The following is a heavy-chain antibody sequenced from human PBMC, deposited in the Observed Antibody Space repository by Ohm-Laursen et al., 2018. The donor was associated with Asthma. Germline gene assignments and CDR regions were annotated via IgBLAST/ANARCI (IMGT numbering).Heavy chain of an antibody. V-gene: IGHV3-21*01. J-gene: IGHJ1*01. CDR3: ARIGPEWELPGREYSLHH. CDR1: GCTFSRYS. Sequence: SLRLSCAAFGCTFSRYSIHWVRQVPGKGLEWVASISTASTFIYYADSVRGRFTTSRDNAKNSVYLQMNSLRADDTALYYCARIGPEWELPGREYSLHHWGQGTQVTVSS. D-gene: IGHD1-26*01. CDR2: ISTASTFI.